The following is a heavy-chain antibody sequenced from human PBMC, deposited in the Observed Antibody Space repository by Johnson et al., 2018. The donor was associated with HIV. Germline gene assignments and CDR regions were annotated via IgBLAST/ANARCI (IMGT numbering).Heavy chain of an antibody. CDR3: ARDYLVGPTGGYI. J-gene: IGHJ3*02. CDR2: IWYDGSNK. CDR1: GFTFSNYG. Sequence: QLVESGGGVVQPGRSLRLSCAASGFTFSNYGMHWVRQAPGKGLEWVAVIWYDGSNKYYADSVKGRFTISRDNAKNSLSLQMNSLRAEDTAVYYCARDYLVGPTGGYIWGQGTMVTVSS. V-gene: IGHV3-33*08. D-gene: IGHD1-26*01.